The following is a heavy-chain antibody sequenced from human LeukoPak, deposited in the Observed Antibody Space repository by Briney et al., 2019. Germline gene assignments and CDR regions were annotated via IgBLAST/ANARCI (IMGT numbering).Heavy chain of an antibody. CDR1: GFTFSSYS. Sequence: GGSPRLSCAASGFTFSSYSMNWVRQAPGKGLEWVSYISSSSSTIYYADSVKGRFTISRDNAKNSLYLQMNSLRAEDTAVYYCARGYSYEKYFQHWGQGTLVTVSS. CDR2: ISSSSSTI. CDR3: ARGYSYEKYFQH. V-gene: IGHV3-48*04. J-gene: IGHJ1*01. D-gene: IGHD5-18*01.